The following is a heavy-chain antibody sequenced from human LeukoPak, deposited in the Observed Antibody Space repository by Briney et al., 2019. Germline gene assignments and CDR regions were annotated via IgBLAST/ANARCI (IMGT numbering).Heavy chain of an antibody. CDR2: IYYSGST. J-gene: IGHJ5*02. Sequence: KPSETLSLTCTVYGGSISSSSYYWGWIRQPPGKGLEWIVSIYYSGSTYYNPSLKSRVTISVDTSKNQFSLKLSSATAADTAVYYCARGSYDYGSGSYYWFDPWGQGTLVTVSS. CDR3: ARGSYDYGSGSYYWFDP. CDR1: GGSISSSSYY. V-gene: IGHV4-39*01. D-gene: IGHD3-10*01.